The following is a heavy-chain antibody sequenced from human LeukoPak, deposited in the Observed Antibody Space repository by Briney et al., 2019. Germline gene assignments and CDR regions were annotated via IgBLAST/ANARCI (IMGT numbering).Heavy chain of an antibody. D-gene: IGHD6-19*01. Sequence: GGSLRLSCEASGFTFSSYGMHWVRQAPGKGLEWVAVISYDGSNKHYADSVKGRSTISRDNSKNTLSLQMNSLRAEDTAVYYCAKGGKSSSGWYNRYFDYWGQGTLVTVSS. J-gene: IGHJ4*02. CDR3: AKGGKSSSGWYNRYFDY. CDR2: ISYDGSNK. CDR1: GFTFSSYG. V-gene: IGHV3-30*18.